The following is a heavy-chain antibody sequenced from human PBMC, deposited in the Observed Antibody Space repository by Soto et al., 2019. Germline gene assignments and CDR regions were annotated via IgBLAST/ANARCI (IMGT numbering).Heavy chain of an antibody. CDR2: ISSSSSYI. J-gene: IGHJ4*02. Sequence: EVQLVESGGGLVKPGGSLRLSCAASGFTFSSYSMNWVRQAPGKGLEWVSSISSSSSYIYYADSVKGRFTISRDNAKNSLYLQMNSLRAEDTAVYYCVRESLIAARPFDYWGQGTLVTVSS. CDR1: GFTFSSYS. V-gene: IGHV3-21*01. CDR3: VRESLIAARPFDY. D-gene: IGHD6-6*01.